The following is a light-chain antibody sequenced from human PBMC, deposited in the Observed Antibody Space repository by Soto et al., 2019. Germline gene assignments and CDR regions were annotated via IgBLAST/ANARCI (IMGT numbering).Light chain of an antibody. Sequence: DTQMTQSPSTLSASVGDRVTITYRASQSISTSMAWYQQRPGTAPKLLIYKTSTLESGVPSRFSGSGSGTEFTLTISSLQPDDFATYYCQQYNTYSPTFGQGTKVEVK. CDR3: QQYNTYSPT. CDR2: KTS. CDR1: QSISTS. V-gene: IGKV1-5*03. J-gene: IGKJ1*01.